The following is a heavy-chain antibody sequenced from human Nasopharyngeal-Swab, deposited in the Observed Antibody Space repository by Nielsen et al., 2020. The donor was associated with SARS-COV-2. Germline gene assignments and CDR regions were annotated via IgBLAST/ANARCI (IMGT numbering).Heavy chain of an antibody. D-gene: IGHD3-3*01. CDR3: AYYNYWSGPDFYYYYYMDV. CDR1: GFTFSDYG. Sequence: GESLKISCAASGFTFSDYGMHWVRQDPGKGLEWVAFIRLDGTIKYYADSVKGRFTISRDNSKNMLFLQMNSLRGEDTAVYFCAYYNYWSGPDFYYYYYMDVWGKGTTVTVSS. V-gene: IGHV3-30*02. CDR2: IRLDGTIK. J-gene: IGHJ6*03.